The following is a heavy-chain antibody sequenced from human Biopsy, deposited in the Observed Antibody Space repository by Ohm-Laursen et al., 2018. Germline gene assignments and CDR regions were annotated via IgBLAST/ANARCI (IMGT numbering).Heavy chain of an antibody. V-gene: IGHV3-23*01. CDR2: ISDSGGST. CDR1: GFTFSGFS. D-gene: IGHD2-2*02. CDR3: AKARSGSSNSCYNY. Sequence: SLRLSCVASGFTFSGFSMNWVRQAPGKGLEWVSGISDSGGSTYYADSVKGRFTISRDNSKNTLYLEMNSLRAEDTAIYYCAKARSGSSNSCYNYWGQGTLVIVSS. J-gene: IGHJ4*02.